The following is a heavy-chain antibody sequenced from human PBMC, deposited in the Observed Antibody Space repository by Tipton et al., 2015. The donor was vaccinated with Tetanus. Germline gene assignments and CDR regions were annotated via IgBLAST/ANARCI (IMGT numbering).Heavy chain of an antibody. CDR1: GFTFSSYG. D-gene: IGHD1-26*01. CDR2: IWYDGSNK. CDR3: ARDSGGIVGAGAFDY. V-gene: IGHV3-33*01. J-gene: IGHJ4*02. Sequence: SLRLSCAASGFTFSSYGMHWVRQAPGKGLEWVTVIWYDGSNKYYADSVKGRFTISRDNSKNTLYLQMNSLRAEDTAVYYCARDSGGIVGAGAFDYWGQGTLVTVSS.